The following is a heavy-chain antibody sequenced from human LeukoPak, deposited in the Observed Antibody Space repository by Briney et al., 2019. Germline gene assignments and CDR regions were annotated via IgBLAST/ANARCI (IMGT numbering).Heavy chain of an antibody. CDR1: GFTFSSYS. J-gene: IGHJ4*02. Sequence: PGGSLRLSCAASGFTFSSYSMNWARQAPGKGLEWVSSISSSSSYIYYADSVKGRFTISRDNAKNSLYLQMNSLRAEDTAVYYCARIWVTVVDYWGQGTLVTVSS. CDR2: ISSSSSYI. CDR3: ARIWVTVVDY. V-gene: IGHV3-21*01. D-gene: IGHD2-21*02.